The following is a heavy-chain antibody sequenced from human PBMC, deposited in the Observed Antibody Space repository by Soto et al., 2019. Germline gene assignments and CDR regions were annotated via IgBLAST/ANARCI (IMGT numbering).Heavy chain of an antibody. Sequence: GGSLRLSCAASGFTFSSYGMHWVRQAPGKGLEWVAVIWYDGSNKYYADSVKGRFTISRDDSKNIAYLQMNSLNTDDTAVYYCTRDAIDYGDYLFFYWGQGALVTVSS. V-gene: IGHV3-33*01. CDR3: TRDAIDYGDYLFFY. D-gene: IGHD4-17*01. CDR2: IWYDGSNK. J-gene: IGHJ4*02. CDR1: GFTFSSYG.